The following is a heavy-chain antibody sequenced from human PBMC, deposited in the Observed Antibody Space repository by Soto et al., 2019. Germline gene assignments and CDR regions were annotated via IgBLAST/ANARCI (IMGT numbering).Heavy chain of an antibody. J-gene: IGHJ6*02. CDR3: ARMYNSGFYRPEGDYYFYGMDV. CDR1: GDSIRDYY. CDR2: MYISGSN. V-gene: IGHV4-4*07. D-gene: IGHD5-12*01. Sequence: QVQLQESGPGLVKTSETLSVTCSVSGDSIRDYYWSWIRQPAGKGLEWIGRMYISGSNNYNPSLKSRVTMSADTSVNHLSLTLRSVTAADTAIYYCARMYNSGFYRPEGDYYFYGMDVWGQGTTVTVSS.